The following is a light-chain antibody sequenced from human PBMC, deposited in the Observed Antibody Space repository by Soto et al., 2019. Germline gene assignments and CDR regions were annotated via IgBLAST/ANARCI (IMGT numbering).Light chain of an antibody. Sequence: QAVVTQPPSASGTPGQRVTISCSGSSSNIGTNAVNWCQQLPGTAPRLLIYSNDQRPPGVPDRFSGSKSGTSASLGISGLQSEDEADYFCAVWDYSLIGWVFGGGTKRTVL. V-gene: IGLV1-44*01. CDR1: SSNIGTNA. CDR3: AVWDYSLIGWV. CDR2: SND. J-gene: IGLJ3*02.